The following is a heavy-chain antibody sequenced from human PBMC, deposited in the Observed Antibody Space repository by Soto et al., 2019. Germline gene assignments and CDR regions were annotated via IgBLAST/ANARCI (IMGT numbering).Heavy chain of an antibody. Sequence: PGGSLRLSCAASGFTFSSYAMHWVRQAPGKGLEYVSAISSNGGSTYYANSVKGRFTISRDNSKNTLYLQMGSLRAEDMAVYYCARGTYVPFALDYWGQGTLVTVSS. CDR3: ARGTYVPFALDY. CDR2: ISSNGGST. D-gene: IGHD3-10*02. V-gene: IGHV3-64*01. J-gene: IGHJ4*02. CDR1: GFTFSSYA.